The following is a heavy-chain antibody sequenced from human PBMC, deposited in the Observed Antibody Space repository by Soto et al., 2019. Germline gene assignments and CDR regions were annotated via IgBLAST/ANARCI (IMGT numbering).Heavy chain of an antibody. CDR3: ARQTTIYSSWCDY. V-gene: IGHV3-21*01. CDR2: ISSSSSHI. Sequence: GESLKISCAASGFTFSIYSMTWVRQAPGKGLEWVSSISSSSSHIYYADSIKGRFTISRDNAKNSLYLQMHSLRDEGTAVYYCARQTTIYSSWCDYWGRGALVTVSS. J-gene: IGHJ4*02. D-gene: IGHD6-13*01. CDR1: GFTFSIYS.